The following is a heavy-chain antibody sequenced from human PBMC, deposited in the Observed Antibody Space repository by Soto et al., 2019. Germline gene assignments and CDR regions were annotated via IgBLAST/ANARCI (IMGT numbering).Heavy chain of an antibody. CDR1: GFTVSSNY. CDR2: IHSGGST. J-gene: IGHJ6*02. CDR3: ARGSGIYGMDV. Sequence: AGGSLRLSCAASGFTVSSNYMNWVRQAPGKGREWVSVIHSGGSTYYADSVKGRFTISRDNFKNTLYLQMNSLRAEDTAVYYCARGSGIYGMDVWGQGTTVTVSS. V-gene: IGHV3-66*01. D-gene: IGHD2-15*01.